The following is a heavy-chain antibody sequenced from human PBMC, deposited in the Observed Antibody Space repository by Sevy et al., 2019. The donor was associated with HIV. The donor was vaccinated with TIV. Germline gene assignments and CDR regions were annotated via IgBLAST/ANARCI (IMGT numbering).Heavy chain of an antibody. CDR3: AKVDVVVPVADYGLDV. CDR1: GFTFSNYA. D-gene: IGHD2-2*01. CDR2: VRRSGGST. J-gene: IGHJ6*02. Sequence: GGSLRLSCAASGFTFSNYAMSWVRQAPAKGLEWVSSVRRSGGSTYYADSVKGRFTISRDNSKNTLYLQMISLRAEDTAVYYCAKVDVVVPVADYGLDVWGQGTTVTVSS. V-gene: IGHV3-23*01.